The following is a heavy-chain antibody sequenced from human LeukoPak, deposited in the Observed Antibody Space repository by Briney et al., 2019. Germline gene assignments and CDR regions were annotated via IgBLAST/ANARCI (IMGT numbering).Heavy chain of an antibody. J-gene: IGHJ4*02. CDR3: ARRSSGWYYFDY. CDR2: IYYSGST. CDR1: GGSISSSSYY. D-gene: IGHD6-19*01. V-gene: IGHV4-39*01. Sequence: SETLSLTCTVSGGSISSSSYYWGWIRQPPGKGLEWIGSIYYSGSTCYNPSLKSRVTISVDTSKNQFSLKLSSVTAADTAVYYCARRSSGWYYFDYWGQGTLVTVSS.